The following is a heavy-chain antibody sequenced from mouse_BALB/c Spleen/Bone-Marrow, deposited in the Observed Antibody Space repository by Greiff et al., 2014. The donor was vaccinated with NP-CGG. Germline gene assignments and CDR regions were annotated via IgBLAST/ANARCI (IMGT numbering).Heavy chain of an antibody. CDR3: ARDGYYVGFAY. CDR2: IDPYNGDT. Sequence: EVQLVESGPELVKPGASVKVSCKASGYSFTDYNMYWVKQSHGKSLESIGYIDPYNGDTSYNQKFKGRATLTVDKSSNTASMHLNSLTSEDSAVYYCARDGYYVGFAYWGQGTLVTVSA. V-gene: IGHV1S135*01. D-gene: IGHD2-3*01. CDR1: GYSFTDYN. J-gene: IGHJ3*01.